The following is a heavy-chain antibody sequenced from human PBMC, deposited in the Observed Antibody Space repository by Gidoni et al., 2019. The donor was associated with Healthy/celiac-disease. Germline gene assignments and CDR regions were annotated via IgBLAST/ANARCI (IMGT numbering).Heavy chain of an antibody. CDR1: GGSISSGSYY. J-gene: IGHJ3*02. CDR3: ARARYSYAGDAFDI. CDR2: IYTSGST. Sequence: QVQLQESGPGLVKPSQTLSLTCTVSGGSISSGSYYWSWIRQPAGKGLEWIGRIYTSGSTNYNPSLKSRVTISVDTSKNQFSLKLSSVTAADTAVYYCARARYSYAGDAFDIWGQGTMVTVSS. D-gene: IGHD5-18*01. V-gene: IGHV4-61*02.